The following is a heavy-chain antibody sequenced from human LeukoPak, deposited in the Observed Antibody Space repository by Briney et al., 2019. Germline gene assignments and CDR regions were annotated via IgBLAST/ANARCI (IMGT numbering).Heavy chain of an antibody. Sequence: SETLSLTWTVSGGSISSYYWSWIRQPAGKGLEWIGRIYTSGSTNYNPSLKSRVTMSVDTSKNQFSLKLSSVTAADTAVYYCARDRYYYDSSGDSYAQEPNYFDYWGQGTLVTVSS. J-gene: IGHJ4*02. CDR3: ARDRYYYDSSGDSYAQEPNYFDY. CDR1: GGSISSYY. CDR2: IYTSGST. V-gene: IGHV4-4*07. D-gene: IGHD3-22*01.